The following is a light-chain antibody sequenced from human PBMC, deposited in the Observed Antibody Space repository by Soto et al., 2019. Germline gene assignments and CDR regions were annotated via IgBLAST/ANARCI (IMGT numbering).Light chain of an antibody. CDR2: KAS. J-gene: IGKJ1*01. CDR1: QSISSW. CDR3: QQYNSFPWT. V-gene: IGKV1-5*03. Sequence: QRAQAPFHLSASVGDRITITCRASQSISSWLAWYQQKQGKXPKXXIYKASSLESGVPSRFSGSGSGTELTITISSLQPDDFETYYCQQYNSFPWTFGQGTKVDIK.